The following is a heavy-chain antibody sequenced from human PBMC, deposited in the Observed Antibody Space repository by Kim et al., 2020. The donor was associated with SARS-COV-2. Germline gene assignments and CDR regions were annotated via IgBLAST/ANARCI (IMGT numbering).Heavy chain of an antibody. D-gene: IGHD3-10*01. CDR1: GYTFTSYY. Sequence: ASVKVSCKASGYTFTSYYMHWVRQAPGQGLEWMGIINPSGGSTSYAQKFQGRVTMTRDTSTSTVYMELSSLRSEDTAVYYCVREAPVQSLWFGESYYYYYIDVWGKGTTVTVSS. V-gene: IGHV1-46*01. J-gene: IGHJ6*03. CDR3: VREAPVQSLWFGESYYYYYIDV. CDR2: INPSGGST.